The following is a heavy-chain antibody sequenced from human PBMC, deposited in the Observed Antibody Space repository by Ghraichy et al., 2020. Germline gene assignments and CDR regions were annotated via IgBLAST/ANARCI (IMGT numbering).Heavy chain of an antibody. CDR2: IYPGDSDT. D-gene: IGHD7-27*01. V-gene: IGHV5-51*01. J-gene: IGHJ4*02. CDR1: GYTFTSYW. Sequence: GESLNISCKGSGYTFTSYWIGWLRQMPGKGLEWMAIIYPGDSDTRYSPSFQGQVTISVDKSISTTYLQWRSLKASDTAMYYCARVTANWGDHWGQGTLVTVSS. CDR3: ARVTANWGDH.